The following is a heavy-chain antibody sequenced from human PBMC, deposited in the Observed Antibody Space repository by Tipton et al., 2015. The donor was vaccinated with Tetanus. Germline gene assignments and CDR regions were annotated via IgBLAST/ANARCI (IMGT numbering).Heavy chain of an antibody. J-gene: IGHJ4*02. Sequence: AASGFTFDDYAMHWVRQAPGKGLEWVSGISWNSGSIGYADSVKGRFTISRDNAKNSLYLQMNSLRAEDTALYYCAKDKYSSSSAFDYWGQGTLVTVSS. D-gene: IGHD6-6*01. CDR1: GFTFDDYA. V-gene: IGHV3-9*01. CDR3: AKDKYSSSSAFDY. CDR2: ISWNSGSI.